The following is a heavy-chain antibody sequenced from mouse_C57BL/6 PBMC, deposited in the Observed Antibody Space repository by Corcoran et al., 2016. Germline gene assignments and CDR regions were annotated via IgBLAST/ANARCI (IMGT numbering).Heavy chain of an antibody. J-gene: IGHJ2*01. Sequence: EVQLQQSGPELVKPGASVKISCKASGYTFTDYYMNWVKQSHGKSLEWIGDINPNNGGTSYNQKFKGKATLTVDKSSSTAYMELNSLTSEDSAVYYCARDLYYGSSYYFDYWGQGTTLTVSS. CDR2: INPNNGGT. D-gene: IGHD1-1*01. V-gene: IGHV1-26*01. CDR3: ARDLYYGSSYYFDY. CDR1: GYTFTDYY.